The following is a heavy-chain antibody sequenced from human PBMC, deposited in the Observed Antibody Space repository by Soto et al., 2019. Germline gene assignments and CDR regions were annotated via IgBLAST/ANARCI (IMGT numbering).Heavy chain of an antibody. CDR1: GFTFSRYA. Sequence: EVQLLESGGGLVQPGGSLRLSCAASGFTFSRYALIWVRQAPGKGLEWLSAISASGGSTYYAGSVKGRFTSSRDNSNNTLYLQMNSLRAEDTAVYYCAKGGKSIAAAGDYWGQGTLVTVSS. CDR3: AKGGKSIAAAGDY. D-gene: IGHD6-13*01. J-gene: IGHJ4*02. V-gene: IGHV3-23*01. CDR2: ISASGGST.